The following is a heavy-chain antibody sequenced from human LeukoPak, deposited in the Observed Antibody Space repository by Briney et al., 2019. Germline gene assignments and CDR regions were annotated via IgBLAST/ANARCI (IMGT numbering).Heavy chain of an antibody. CDR2: ILYDEK. CDR3: ARYCSGGCYSGVDY. V-gene: IGHV3-33*05. J-gene: IGHJ4*02. D-gene: IGHD2-15*01. CDR1: LFIFSSLG. Sequence: GGSLRLSYAASLFIFSSLGMHWVRQAPGRGLEWVALILYDEKYYADSVKGRFTISRDNSKNTLYLQMDSLRAEDTAVYYCARYCSGGCYSGVDYWGQGTLVTVPS.